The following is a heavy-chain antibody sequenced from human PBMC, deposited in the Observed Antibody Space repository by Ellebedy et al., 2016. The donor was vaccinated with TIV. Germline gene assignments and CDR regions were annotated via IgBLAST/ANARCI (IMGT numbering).Heavy chain of an antibody. V-gene: IGHV3-30*18. D-gene: IGHD3-10*01. CDR3: AKGMLVGGRLVPGSVGTEPY. J-gene: IGHJ4*02. Sequence: GESLKISCAASGFTFSRYGMHWVRQAADKGLEWVAATSYDGSNKYYADSVKGRFTISRDNSKKTLYLQMNSLRAEDTAVYYCAKGMLVGGRLVPGSVGTEPYWGQGTLVTVSS. CDR1: GFTFSRYG. CDR2: TSYDGSNK.